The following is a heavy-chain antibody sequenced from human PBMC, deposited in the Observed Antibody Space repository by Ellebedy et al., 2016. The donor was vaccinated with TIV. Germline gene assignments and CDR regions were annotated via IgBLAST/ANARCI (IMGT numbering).Heavy chain of an antibody. V-gene: IGHV4-34*01. J-gene: IGHJ4*02. CDR1: GGSFSGYY. CDR2: INHSGST. Sequence: SETLSLTXAVYGGSFSGYYWSWIRQPPGKGLEWIGEINHSGSTNYNPSLKSRVTISVDTSKNQFSLKLSSVTPEDTAVYYCARGYPVAGSDYWGQGTLVTVSS. D-gene: IGHD6-19*01. CDR3: ARGYPVAGSDY.